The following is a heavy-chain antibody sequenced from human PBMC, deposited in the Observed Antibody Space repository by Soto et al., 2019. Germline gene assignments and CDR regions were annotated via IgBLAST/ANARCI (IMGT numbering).Heavy chain of an antibody. Sequence: EVPLVESGGGMVQPGRSLRLSCVGSGFTFKSDWMTWVRQAPGKGLEWVANIKGDGTKENYVDSVKGRFTISRDNAKSSLYLQMKSLRVEGTAVFYCAGDLSLSCGGGWCDAIDLWGQGTVVSVPS. CDR2: IKGDGTKE. D-gene: IGHD2-21*01. V-gene: IGHV3-7*04. CDR1: GFTFKSDW. J-gene: IGHJ3*01. CDR3: AGDLSLSCGGGWCDAIDL.